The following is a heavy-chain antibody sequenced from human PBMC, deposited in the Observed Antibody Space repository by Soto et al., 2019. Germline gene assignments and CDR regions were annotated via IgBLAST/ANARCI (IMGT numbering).Heavy chain of an antibody. Sequence: GGSLRLSCAASGFTFSSYGMHWVRQAPGKGLEWVAVISYDGSNKCYADSVKGRFTISRDTSKNTLYLQMSSLRPEDTAVYYCVKGYGSGTYYVEYFDYWGQGT. CDR3: VKGYGSGTYYVEYFDY. CDR1: GFTFSSYG. CDR2: ISYDGSNK. V-gene: IGHV3-30*18. J-gene: IGHJ4*02. D-gene: IGHD3-10*01.